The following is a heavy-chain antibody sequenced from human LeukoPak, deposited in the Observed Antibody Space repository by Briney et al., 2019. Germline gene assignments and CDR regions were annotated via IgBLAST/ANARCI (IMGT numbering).Heavy chain of an antibody. CDR3: ARQGRKQWLVVTDY. CDR1: GGSFSGYY. V-gene: IGHV4-34*01. J-gene: IGHJ4*02. CDR2: INHSGST. Sequence: PSETLSLTCAVYGGSFSGYYWSWIRQPPGQGLEWIGEINHSGSTNYNPSLKSRVTISVDTSKNQFSLKLSSVTAADTAVYYCARQGRKQWLVVTDYWGQGTLVTVSS. D-gene: IGHD6-19*01.